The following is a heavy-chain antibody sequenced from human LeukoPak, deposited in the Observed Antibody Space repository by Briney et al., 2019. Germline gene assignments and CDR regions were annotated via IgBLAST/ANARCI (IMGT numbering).Heavy chain of an antibody. CDR1: GYSISSGYY. CDR3: ARDSRGFGESFDY. V-gene: IGHV4-38-2*02. J-gene: IGHJ4*02. Sequence: SETLSLTCTVSGYSISSGYYWGWIRQPPGKGLEWIGSIYHSGSTYYNPSLKSRVTMSVDTSKNQFSLKLSSVTAADTAVYYCARDSRGFGESFDYWGQGTLVTVSS. CDR2: IYHSGST. D-gene: IGHD3-10*01.